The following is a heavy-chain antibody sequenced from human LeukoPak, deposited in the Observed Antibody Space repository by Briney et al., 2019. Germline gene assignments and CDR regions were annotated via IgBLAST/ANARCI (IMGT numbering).Heavy chain of an antibody. D-gene: IGHD3-9*01. CDR3: AREDILTGYFTDY. CDR1: GFTFSSYE. J-gene: IGHJ4*02. V-gene: IGHV3-48*03. CDR2: ISSSGSTI. Sequence: PGGSLRLSCAASGFTFSSYEMNWVRQAPGKGLEWVSYISSSGSTIYYADSVKGRFTISRDNAKNSLYLQMNSLRAEDTAVYYCAREDILTGYFTDYWGQGTLVTVSS.